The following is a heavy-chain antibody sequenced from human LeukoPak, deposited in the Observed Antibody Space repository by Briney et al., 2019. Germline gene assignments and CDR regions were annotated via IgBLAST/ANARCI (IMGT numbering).Heavy chain of an antibody. CDR1: GYTFTAYY. J-gene: IGHJ5*01. V-gene: IGHV1-2*02. CDR3: ARVSGTTSFGNYWFDS. Sequence: AASVTVSCKASGYTFTAYYIHWVRQAPGQGLEWMGWINPNSGATNHAQNFQARVAMTRDTSISTAYMGLSSLRSDDTAVYYCARVSGTTSFGNYWFDSWGRGTLVTVSS. CDR2: INPNSGAT. D-gene: IGHD3-10*01.